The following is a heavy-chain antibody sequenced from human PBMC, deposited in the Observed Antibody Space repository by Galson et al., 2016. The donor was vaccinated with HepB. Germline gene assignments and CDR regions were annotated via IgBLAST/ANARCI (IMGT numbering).Heavy chain of an antibody. J-gene: IGHJ6*02. V-gene: IGHV3-30*03. D-gene: IGHD6-13*01. CDR3: ARDQGQQLPSLLYTYGLDV. CDR1: GFTFSRHR. Sequence: SLRLSCAVSGFTFSRHRMSWVRQAPGKGLEWVALISHDGSGGHYADSVKGRLTISRDSSKNTVYLQLNRLTAEDTAVYFCARDQGQQLPSLLYTYGLDVWGQGTTVSVSS. CDR2: ISHDGSGG.